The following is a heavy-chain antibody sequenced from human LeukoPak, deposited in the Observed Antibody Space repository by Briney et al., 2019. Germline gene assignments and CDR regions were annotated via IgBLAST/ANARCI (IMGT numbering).Heavy chain of an antibody. CDR1: GASFSTNY. CDR2: INHSGAI. V-gene: IGHV4-34*01. J-gene: IGHJ4*02. CDR3: ARYCGSENYCISY. D-gene: IGHD3-10*01. Sequence: PSETLSLTCAVYGASFSTNYWIWIRQPPGKGLEWIGEINHSGAITYKPSLKSRLTISADTSENHFSLKLSSVTAADTAVYYCARYCGSENYCISYWGQGTLVTVSS.